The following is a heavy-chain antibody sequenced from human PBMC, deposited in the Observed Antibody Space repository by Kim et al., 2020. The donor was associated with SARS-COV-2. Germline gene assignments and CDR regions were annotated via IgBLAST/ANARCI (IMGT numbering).Heavy chain of an antibody. CDR3: ARSIAGLFDY. Sequence: NTNYAQKLQGRVTMTTATSTSTAYMELRSLRSDDTAVYYCARSIAGLFDYWGQGTLVTVSS. J-gene: IGHJ4*02. D-gene: IGHD6-6*01. V-gene: IGHV1-18*01. CDR2: NT.